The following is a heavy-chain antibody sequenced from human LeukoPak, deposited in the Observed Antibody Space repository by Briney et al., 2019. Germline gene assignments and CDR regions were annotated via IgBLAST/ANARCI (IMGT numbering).Heavy chain of an antibody. CDR3: ATDRLHLGSGWYYLGY. D-gene: IGHD6-19*01. J-gene: IGHJ4*02. CDR1: GYTFTGYY. Sequence: ASVKVSCKASGYTFTGYYMHWVRQAPGKGLEWMGGFDPEDGETIYAQKFQGRVTMTEDTSTDTAYMELSSLRSEDTAVYYCATDRLHLGSGWYYLGYWGQGTLVTVSS. V-gene: IGHV1-24*01. CDR2: FDPEDGET.